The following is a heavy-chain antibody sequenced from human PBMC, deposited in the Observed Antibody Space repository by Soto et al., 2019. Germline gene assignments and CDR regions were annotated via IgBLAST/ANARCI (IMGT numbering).Heavy chain of an antibody. J-gene: IGHJ3*02. CDR2: IYHSGSA. CDR1: GGSISSGAYS. Sequence: SSETLSLTCAVSGGSISSGAYSWSWIRQPPGKGLEWIGYIYHSGSAYYSPSLESRVTVSVDRSKNQFSLKLSSVTAADTAVFYCARGPYDSSGFYSAFDIWGPGTMVTVS. V-gene: IGHV4-30-2*01. CDR3: ARGPYDSSGFYSAFDI. D-gene: IGHD3-22*01.